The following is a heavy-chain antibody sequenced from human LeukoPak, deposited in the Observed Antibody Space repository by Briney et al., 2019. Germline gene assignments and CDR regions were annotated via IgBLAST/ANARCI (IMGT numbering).Heavy chain of an antibody. J-gene: IGHJ4*02. Sequence: QPGRSLRLSCAASGFTFSSYGMHWVRQAPGKGLEWVAVIWYDGSNKYYADSVKGRFTISRDNSKNTLYLQMNSLGAEDTAVYYCAKDPTGVAGSIFDYWGQGTLVTVSS. CDR2: IWYDGSNK. CDR1: GFTFSSYG. D-gene: IGHD6-19*01. V-gene: IGHV3-33*06. CDR3: AKDPTGVAGSIFDY.